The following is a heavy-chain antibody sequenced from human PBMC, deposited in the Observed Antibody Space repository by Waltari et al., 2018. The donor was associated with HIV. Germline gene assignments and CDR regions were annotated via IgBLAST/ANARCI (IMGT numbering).Heavy chain of an antibody. CDR3: ATLLSSGWYYFDY. J-gene: IGHJ4*02. V-gene: IGHV3-21*03. CDR2: FSSSSSYI. CDR1: GVTFSICG. Sequence: DVQVVEYGGGLVNLGGSLRVQCAAAGVTFSICGMNWFRQAPGKGLEALSLFSSSSSYIYYADSVKGRCGVYRHNANNSLYLQMNSLRADYTAVYYFATLLSSGWYYFDYWGQVTLVTVSP. D-gene: IGHD6-19*01.